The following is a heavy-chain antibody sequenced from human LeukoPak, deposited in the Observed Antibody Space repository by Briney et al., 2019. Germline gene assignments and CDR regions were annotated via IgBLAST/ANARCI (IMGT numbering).Heavy chain of an antibody. CDR1: GFTFSSYS. D-gene: IGHD2-2*01. Sequence: GGSLRLSCAASGFTFSSYSMNWVRQAPGMGLEWVAFIRYDGSNKYYADSVKGRFTISRDNSKNTLYLQMNSLRAEDTAVYYCAKDVKRYCSSTSCPPDYWGQGTLVTVSS. CDR3: AKDVKRYCSSTSCPPDY. CDR2: IRYDGSNK. V-gene: IGHV3-30*02. J-gene: IGHJ4*02.